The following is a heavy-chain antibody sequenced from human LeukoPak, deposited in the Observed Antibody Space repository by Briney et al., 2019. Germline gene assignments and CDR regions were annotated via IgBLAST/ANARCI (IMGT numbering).Heavy chain of an antibody. D-gene: IGHD2/OR15-2a*01. V-gene: IGHV1-8*02. CDR2: RSPNSGRS. J-gene: IGHJ4*02. Sequence: GSSVKVSCKASGYTFTNYVCNWVGQATGQGREWMGWRSPNSGRSGNAQKFEGRVTMTRTTSTSTASLKLRSMRPEDTAIYYCARMRHSTGRLDYWGQGTLVTVSS. CDR1: GYTFTNYV. CDR3: ARMRHSTGRLDY.